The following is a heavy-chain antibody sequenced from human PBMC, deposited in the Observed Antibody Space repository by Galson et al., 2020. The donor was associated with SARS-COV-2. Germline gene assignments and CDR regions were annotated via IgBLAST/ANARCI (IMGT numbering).Heavy chain of an antibody. Sequence: GESLKISCSASGFTFSSYWMSWVRQAPGKGLEWAASVKEDGSEKYYVDSVRGRFIISRDNAKNSLFLQMNSLRAEDLAVYYCARVLKQDYYDSSGYRPLENWFDPWGQGTLVTVSS. CDR2: VKEDGSEK. V-gene: IGHV3-7*01. CDR1: GFTFSSYW. J-gene: IGHJ5*02. D-gene: IGHD3-22*01. CDR3: ARVLKQDYYDSSGYRPLENWFDP.